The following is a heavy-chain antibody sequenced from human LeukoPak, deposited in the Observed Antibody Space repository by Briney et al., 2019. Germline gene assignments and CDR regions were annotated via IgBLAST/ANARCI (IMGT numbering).Heavy chain of an antibody. D-gene: IGHD3-22*01. V-gene: IGHV3-30-3*01. CDR2: MSYDAINI. Sequence: GGSLRLSCAASGFTFSTYTLHWVRQAPGKGLEWVAVMSYDAINIYYADSVKGRFTISRDNSRNTLYLQMNSLRADDSALYYCAKDMGDSSLYYFDYWGQGTPVTVSS. J-gene: IGHJ4*02. CDR1: GFTFSTYT. CDR3: AKDMGDSSLYYFDY.